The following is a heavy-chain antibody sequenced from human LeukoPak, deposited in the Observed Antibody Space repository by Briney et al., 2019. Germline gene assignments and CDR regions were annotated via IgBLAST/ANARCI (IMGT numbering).Heavy chain of an antibody. V-gene: IGHV4-31*03. CDR3: ARGTRIAAKHFDY. CDR2: IYYSGST. Sequence: SQTLSLTCTVSGGSISSGGYYWSWIRQHPGKGLEWIGYIYYSGSTYYNPSLKSRVTISVDTSKNQFSLKLSSVTAADTAVYYCARGTRIAAKHFDYWGQGTLVTVSS. CDR1: GGSISSGGYY. D-gene: IGHD6-13*01. J-gene: IGHJ4*02.